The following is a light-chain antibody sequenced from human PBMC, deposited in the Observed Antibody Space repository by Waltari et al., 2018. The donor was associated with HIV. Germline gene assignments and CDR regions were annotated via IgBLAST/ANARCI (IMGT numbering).Light chain of an antibody. Sequence: SYELTQPPSLSVSPGQTARITCSGAALPMQYGYWYQQKPGQAPVLVIYKDSERSSGLPERFSGSSSGTTVTLTISGAQAEDEAAYFCQSTDRSGSYIIFGGGTKLTVL. J-gene: IGLJ2*01. V-gene: IGLV3-25*03. CDR1: ALPMQY. CDR2: KDS. CDR3: QSTDRSGSYII.